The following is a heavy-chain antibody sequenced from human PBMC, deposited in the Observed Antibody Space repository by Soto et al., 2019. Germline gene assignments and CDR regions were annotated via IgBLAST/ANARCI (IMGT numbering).Heavy chain of an antibody. CDR1: GFTFSSYA. J-gene: IGHJ4*02. CDR2: ISGSGGST. V-gene: IGHV3-23*01. Sequence: GGSLRLSCAASGFTFSSYAMSWVRQAPGKGLEWVSAISGSGGSTDYADSVKGRFTISRDSSKNTLYLQMNSLRVEDTAVYYCAKEGGYSSSWFSDYWGQGTLVTVSS. CDR3: AKEGGYSSSWFSDY. D-gene: IGHD6-13*01.